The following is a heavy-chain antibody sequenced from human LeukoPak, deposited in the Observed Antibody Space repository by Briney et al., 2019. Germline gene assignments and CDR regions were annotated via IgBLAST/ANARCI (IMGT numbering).Heavy chain of an antibody. Sequence: ASVKVSCKASGYTFTGYYMHWVRRAPGQGLEWMGWINPNSGGTNYAQKFQGRVTMTRDTSISTAYMELSRLRSDDTAVYYCARVGHGFYGDYIDYWGQGTLVTVSS. J-gene: IGHJ4*02. D-gene: IGHD4-17*01. CDR1: GYTFTGYY. V-gene: IGHV1-2*02. CDR2: INPNSGGT. CDR3: ARVGHGFYGDYIDY.